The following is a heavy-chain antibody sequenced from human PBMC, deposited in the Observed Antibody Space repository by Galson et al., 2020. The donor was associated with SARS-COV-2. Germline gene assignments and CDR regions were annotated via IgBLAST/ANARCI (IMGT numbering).Heavy chain of an antibody. J-gene: IGHJ5*01. D-gene: IGHD7-27*01. V-gene: IGHV3-48*03. Sequence: GESLKISCAASGLTFSNTEMNWVRQAPGKGLEWLSYISMSGITIYYADSVKGRFTISRDNAENSLYLQMNSLRAEDTGSYYCATGDVWFESWGQGTLVTVSS. CDR1: GLTFSNTE. CDR3: ATGDVWFES. CDR2: ISMSGITI.